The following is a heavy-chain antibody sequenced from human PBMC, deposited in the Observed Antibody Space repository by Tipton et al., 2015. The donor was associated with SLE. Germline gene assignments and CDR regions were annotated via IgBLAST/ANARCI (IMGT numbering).Heavy chain of an antibody. CDR1: GFSISSNYY. Sequence: GLVKPSETLSLTCVVSGFSISSNYYWGWIRQPPGKGLEWIGSFYHSGSTYYNPSLKSRVTISVDTSKNQFSLKLSSVTAADTAVYYCARDTNWIDYWGQGTLVTVSS. CDR3: ARDTNWIDY. D-gene: IGHD1-20*01. V-gene: IGHV4-38-2*02. J-gene: IGHJ4*02. CDR2: FYHSGST.